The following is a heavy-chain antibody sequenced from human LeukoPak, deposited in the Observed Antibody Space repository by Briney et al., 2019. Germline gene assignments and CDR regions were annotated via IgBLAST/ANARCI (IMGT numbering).Heavy chain of an antibody. D-gene: IGHD5-12*01. V-gene: IGHV3-23*01. Sequence: PGGSLRLSCAASGLTFSSYAMSWVRQAPGKGLEWVSGISGSGGNTYYADSVKGRFTISRDNSKNTLYLQMNSLRAEDTAVYYCAKGGLLVASFDYWGQGTLVAVSS. CDR3: AKGGLLVASFDY. CDR1: GLTFSSYA. J-gene: IGHJ4*02. CDR2: ISGSGGNT.